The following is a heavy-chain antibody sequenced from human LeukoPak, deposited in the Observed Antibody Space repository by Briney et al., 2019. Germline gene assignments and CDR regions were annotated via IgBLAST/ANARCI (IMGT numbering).Heavy chain of an antibody. D-gene: IGHD6-19*01. V-gene: IGHV3-23*01. J-gene: IGHJ4*02. CDR1: GFTFSSYD. CDR3: ARAGSSGWDY. CDR2: ISGSGGST. Sequence: GGSLRLSCAASGFTFSSYDMSWVRQAPGKGLEWVSAISGSGGSTYYADSVKGRFTISRDNSKNTLYLQMNSLRAEDTAVYYCARAGSSGWDYWGQGTLVTVSS.